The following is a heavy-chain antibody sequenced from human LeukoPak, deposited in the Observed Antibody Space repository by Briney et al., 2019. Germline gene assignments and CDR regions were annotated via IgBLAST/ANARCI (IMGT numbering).Heavy chain of an antibody. CDR3: AKGGVYGDYYFDY. V-gene: IGHV3-48*01. CDR1: GFTCGSYS. CDR2: ISSSSSTI. Sequence: HPGGSLRLSCAASGFTCGSYSMNWVRQAPGKGLEWVSYISSSSSTIYYADSVKGRFTISGDNSKNTVYLQMNSLRAEDTALYYCAKGGVYGDYYFDYWGQGTLVTVSS. J-gene: IGHJ4*02. D-gene: IGHD4-17*01.